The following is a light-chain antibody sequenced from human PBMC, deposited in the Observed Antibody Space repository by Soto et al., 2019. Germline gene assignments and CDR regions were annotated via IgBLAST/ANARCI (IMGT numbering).Light chain of an antibody. CDR2: DVS. V-gene: IGLV2-14*01. CDR1: SSDVGGYNY. Sequence: QSVLTQPASGSGSPGQSITVSCTGTSSDVGGYNYVSWYQQYPGKAPKLMIYDVSNRPSGVSNRFSDSKSGNTASLTISGLQAEDEADYYCSSYTSSSTGVVFGGGTKVTVL. J-gene: IGLJ2*01. CDR3: SSYTSSSTGVV.